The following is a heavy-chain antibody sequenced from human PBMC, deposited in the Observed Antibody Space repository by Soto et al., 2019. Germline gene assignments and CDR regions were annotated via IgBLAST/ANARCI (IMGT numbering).Heavy chain of an antibody. Sequence: QLQLQESGPGLVKPSETLSLTCTVSGGSISSSSYYWGWIRQPPGKGLEWIGSIDYSGSTYYNPSLKSRVTISVDTSKNQFSLKLSSVTAADTAVYYCARPGYSSSWYRGGFDYWGQGTLVTVSS. CDR2: IDYSGST. CDR1: GGSISSSSYY. V-gene: IGHV4-39*01. J-gene: IGHJ4*02. CDR3: ARPGYSSSWYRGGFDY. D-gene: IGHD6-13*01.